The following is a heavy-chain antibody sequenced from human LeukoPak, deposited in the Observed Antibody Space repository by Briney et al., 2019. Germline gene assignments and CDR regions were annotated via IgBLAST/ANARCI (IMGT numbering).Heavy chain of an antibody. V-gene: IGHV1-2*02. Sequence: GASVKVSCKASGYTFTGYYMHWVRQAPGQGLEWVGWINPNSGGTNYAQKFQGRVTMTRDTSISTAYMELSRLRSDDTAVYYCARDLGGSYYEYYFDYWGQGTLVTVSS. CDR3: ARDLGGSYYEYYFDY. D-gene: IGHD1-26*01. CDR2: INPNSGGT. CDR1: GYTFTGYY. J-gene: IGHJ4*02.